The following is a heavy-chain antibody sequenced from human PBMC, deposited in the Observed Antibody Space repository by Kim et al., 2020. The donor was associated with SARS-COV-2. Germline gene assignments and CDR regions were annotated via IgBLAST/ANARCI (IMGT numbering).Heavy chain of an antibody. V-gene: IGHV4-4*07. J-gene: IGHJ5*02. CDR1: GGSIGSYY. CDR2: VYKSGTT. CDR3: ARTNYDYTTGGRWWFDP. Sequence: SETLSLNCSVSGGSIGSYYWSWIRQAAGKGPEWIGRVYKSGTTNYNPSLKSRVSISVDISQTQFSLRLDSVTAADTAVYYCARTNYDYTTGGRWWFDPWG. D-gene: IGHD3-3*01.